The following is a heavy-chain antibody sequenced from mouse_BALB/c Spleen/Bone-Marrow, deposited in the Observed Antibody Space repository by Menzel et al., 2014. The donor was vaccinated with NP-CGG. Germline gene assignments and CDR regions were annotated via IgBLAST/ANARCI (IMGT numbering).Heavy chain of an antibody. CDR2: IHYSGST. CDR3: ARFMTLYYAMDY. Sequence: QSGPDLVKPSQSLSLTCTVTGYSITSGYSWHWIRQFSGNKLEWMGYIHYSGSTNYNPSLKSRISITRDTSKDQFFLQLNSVTTEDTATYYCARFMTLYYAMDYWGQGTSVTVSS. J-gene: IGHJ4*01. CDR1: GYSITSGYS. D-gene: IGHD1-1*01. V-gene: IGHV3-1*02.